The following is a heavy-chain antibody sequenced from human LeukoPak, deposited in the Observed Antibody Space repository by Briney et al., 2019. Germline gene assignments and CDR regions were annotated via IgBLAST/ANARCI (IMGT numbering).Heavy chain of an antibody. D-gene: IGHD3-3*01. J-gene: IGHJ4*02. Sequence: GGSLRLSCAASGFTCSSYAMSWVRQAPGKGLEWVSAISGSGGSTYYADSVKGRFTISRDNSKNTLYLQMNSLRAEDTAAYYCSKEFKEWRFLHSPVDYWGKGTLVT. CDR2: ISGSGGST. V-gene: IGHV3-23*01. CDR1: GFTCSSYA. CDR3: SKEFKEWRFLHSPVDY.